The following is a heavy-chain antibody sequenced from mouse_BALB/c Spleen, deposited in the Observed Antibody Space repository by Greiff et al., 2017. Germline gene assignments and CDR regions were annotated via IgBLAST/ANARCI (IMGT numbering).Heavy chain of an antibody. CDR1: GFSLTSYG. J-gene: IGHJ2*01. V-gene: IGHV2-9*02. D-gene: IGHD2-1*01. CDR2: IWAGGST. CDR3: ARDRGNYLLLDY. Sequence: VKVVESGPGLVAPSQSLSITCTVSGFSLTSYGVHWVRQPPGKGLEWLGVIWAGGSTNYNSALMSRLSISKDNSKSQVFLKMNSLQTDDTAMYYCARDRGNYLLLDYWGQGTTLTVSS.